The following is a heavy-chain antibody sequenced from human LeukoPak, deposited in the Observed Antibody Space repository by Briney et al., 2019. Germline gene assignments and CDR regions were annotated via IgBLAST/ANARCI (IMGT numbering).Heavy chain of an antibody. Sequence: GGSLRLSCTVSGFTVSSNSMSWVRQAPGKGLEWVSFIYSDNTHYSDSVKGRFTISRDNSKNTLYLQMNSLRAEDTAVYYCAKDRAIAVAAYWYFDLWGRGTLVTVSS. CDR3: AKDRAIAVAAYWYFDL. CDR2: IYSDNT. D-gene: IGHD6-19*01. J-gene: IGHJ2*01. CDR1: GFTVSSNS. V-gene: IGHV3-53*01.